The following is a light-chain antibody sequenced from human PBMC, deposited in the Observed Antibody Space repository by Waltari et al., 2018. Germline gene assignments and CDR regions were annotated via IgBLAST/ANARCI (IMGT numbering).Light chain of an antibody. CDR3: QQNCSIPLT. Sequence: DIVMTQSPDSLAVSLGERASINCKSSQSISHSSKNKNYLAWYQQKPGQPPKLLFYWASTRESGVPDRFSGSGSGTDFTLTISSLQAEDVALYYCQQNCSIPLTFGGGTKVEIK. CDR1: QSISHSSKNKNY. V-gene: IGKV4-1*01. J-gene: IGKJ4*01. CDR2: WAS.